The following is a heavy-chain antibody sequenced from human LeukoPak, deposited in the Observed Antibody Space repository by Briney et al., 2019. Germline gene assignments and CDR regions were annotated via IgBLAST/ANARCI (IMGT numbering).Heavy chain of an antibody. CDR2: INSDGSEG. J-gene: IGHJ3*01. Sequence: GGSLRLSCAASGFTFSYYYMSWSRQAPGKGLEWVASINSDGSEGYYADVVKGRFTISRDNAKNSLYLQINSLRAEDTAVYYCARSSYSSSSSVWGQGTMVTVSS. D-gene: IGHD6-6*01. CDR3: ARSSYSSSSSV. V-gene: IGHV3-7*03. CDR1: GFTFSYYY.